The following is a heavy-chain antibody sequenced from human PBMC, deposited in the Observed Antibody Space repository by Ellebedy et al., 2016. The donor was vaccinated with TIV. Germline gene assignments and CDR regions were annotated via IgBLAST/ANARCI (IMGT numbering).Heavy chain of an antibody. CDR3: AKGGGMDRILPFDY. Sequence: GGSLRLXXAASGFTFSSYAMHWVRQAPGKGLEWVAVISYDGSNKYYADSVKGRFTISRDNSKNTLYLQMNSLRAEDTAVYYCAKGGGMDRILPFDYWGQGTLVTVSS. V-gene: IGHV3-30*04. J-gene: IGHJ4*02. CDR1: GFTFSSYA. CDR2: ISYDGSNK. D-gene: IGHD2-15*01.